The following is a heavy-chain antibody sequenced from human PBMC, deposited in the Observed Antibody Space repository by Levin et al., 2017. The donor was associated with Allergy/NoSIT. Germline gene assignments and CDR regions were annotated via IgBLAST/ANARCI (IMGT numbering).Heavy chain of an antibody. CDR3: ARDTNDCSRTSCYGGLDY. D-gene: IGHD2-2*01. Sequence: GESLKISCAASGFTFSSYAMSWVRQAPGKGLEWVSAISRSGNNTLYADSVKGRFTISRDKSRNTLYLQMNSLRADDTAVYYCARDTNDCSRTSCYGGLDYWGQGTLVTVSS. V-gene: IGHV3-23*01. CDR1: GFTFSSYA. J-gene: IGHJ4*02. CDR2: ISRSGNNT.